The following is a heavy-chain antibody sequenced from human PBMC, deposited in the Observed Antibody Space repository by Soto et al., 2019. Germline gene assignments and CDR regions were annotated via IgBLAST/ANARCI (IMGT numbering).Heavy chain of an antibody. CDR1: GGTFSSYA. V-gene: IGHV1-69*13. J-gene: IGHJ3*02. CDR3: ASFSPAYYYDSSGYSNDAFDI. CDR2: IIPIFGTA. D-gene: IGHD3-22*01. Sequence: SVKVSCKASGGTFSSYAISWVRQAPGQGLGWMGGIIPIFGTANYAQKFQGRVTITADESTSTAYMELSSLRSEDTAVYYCASFSPAYYYDSSGYSNDAFDIWGQGTMVTVSS.